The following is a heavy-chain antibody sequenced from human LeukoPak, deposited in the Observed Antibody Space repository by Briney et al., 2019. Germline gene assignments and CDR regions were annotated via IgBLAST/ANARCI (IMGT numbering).Heavy chain of an antibody. CDR1: GWTFSGYY. J-gene: IGHJ6*04. CDR3: ARAGRTYGMDV. CDR2: INHSGST. Sequence: SETLSLTCAVYGWTFSGYYLSWIRQPPGKGLEWIGEINHSGSTNYNPSLKRRIPISVGTSKNQSSLKLSSLTTADTAVYYCARAGRTYGMDVWGKGTTVTVSS. D-gene: IGHD1-1*01. V-gene: IGHV4-34*01.